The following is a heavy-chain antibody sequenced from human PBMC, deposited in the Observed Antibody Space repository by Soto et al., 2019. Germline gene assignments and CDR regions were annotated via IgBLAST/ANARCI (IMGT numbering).Heavy chain of an antibody. D-gene: IGHD6-6*01. V-gene: IGHV1-2*02. Sequence: ASVKVSCKASGYTFSAYYMHCVRQAPGEGLEGMGWINPDSGGTTYAQRFQGRVTMTRDTSINTAYMDLSSLRSDDTAVYYCAKESRWYSPSSRSSYYSMGVWGQGTTVTVSS. J-gene: IGHJ6*02. CDR2: INPDSGGT. CDR3: AKESRWYSPSSRSSYYSMGV. CDR1: GYTFSAYY.